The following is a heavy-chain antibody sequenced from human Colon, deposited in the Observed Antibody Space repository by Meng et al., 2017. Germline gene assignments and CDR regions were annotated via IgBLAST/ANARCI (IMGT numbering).Heavy chain of an antibody. V-gene: IGHV3-33*01. CDR1: GYRFSGYG. Sequence: GESLKISCEVTGYRFSGYGMHWVRRAPGKGLEWVAVIWYDGSRRYYGDSVKGRFTISRDDSRDTLYLQMNSLRAEDTAVYYCARDSGVVTPILDYWGQGTLVTVSS. CDR2: IWYDGSRR. D-gene: IGHD2-21*02. J-gene: IGHJ4*02. CDR3: ARDSGVVTPILDY.